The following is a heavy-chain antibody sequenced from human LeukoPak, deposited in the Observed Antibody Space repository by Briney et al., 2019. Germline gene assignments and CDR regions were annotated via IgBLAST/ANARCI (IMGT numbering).Heavy chain of an antibody. D-gene: IGHD1-26*01. V-gene: IGHV3-74*01. Sequence: GGSLRLSCAASGFTFSSYWMHWVRQAPGKGLVWVSRINSDGTGTTYADSVKGRFTISRDNAKNTVYLQMDSLRAEDTAVYYCARDSTFVSGSSGVHWGQGTLVTVSS. CDR3: ARDSTFVSGSSGVH. CDR2: INSDGTGT. CDR1: GFTFSSYW. J-gene: IGHJ4*02.